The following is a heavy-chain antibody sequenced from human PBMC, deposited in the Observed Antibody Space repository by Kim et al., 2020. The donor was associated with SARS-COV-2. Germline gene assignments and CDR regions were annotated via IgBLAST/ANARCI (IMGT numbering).Heavy chain of an antibody. D-gene: IGHD3-3*01. CDR1: GFTFSSYS. V-gene: IGHV3-48*02. J-gene: IGHJ5*02. CDR3: ARDSVAEYYDFWSGYYTHRGDYNWFDP. Sequence: GGSLRLSCAASGFTFSSYSMNWVRQAPGKGLEWVSYISSSSTIYYADSVKGRFTISRDNAKNSLYLQMNSLRDEDTAVYYCARDSVAEYYDFWSGYYTHRGDYNWFDPWGQGTLVTVSS. CDR2: ISSSSTI.